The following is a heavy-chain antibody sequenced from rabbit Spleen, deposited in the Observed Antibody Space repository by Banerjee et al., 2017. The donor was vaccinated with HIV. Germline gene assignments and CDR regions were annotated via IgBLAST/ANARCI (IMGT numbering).Heavy chain of an antibody. CDR2: INTSTGKT. D-gene: IGHD4-1*01. CDR3: ARDLAGAIGWNFNL. Sequence: QEQLAESGGGLVQPEGSLTLTCTASGFSFSGSGYMCWVRQAPGKGLEWIGCINTSTGKTVYATWAKGRFTISRTSSTTVFLQMTSLTATDTATYFCARDLAGAIGWNFNLWGQGTLVTVS. V-gene: IGHV1S45*01. J-gene: IGHJ4*01. CDR1: GFSFSGSGY.